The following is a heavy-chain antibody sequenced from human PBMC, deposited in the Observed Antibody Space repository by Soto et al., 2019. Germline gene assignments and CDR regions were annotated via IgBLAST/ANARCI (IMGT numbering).Heavy chain of an antibody. Sequence: SETLSLTCSVSNGSVSSPLSYWGWIRQPPGKRPQWIGVIYFSGITSYNPSLKNRVNISVDTSNNQFSLELSSVTATDTAVYYCVRLIGSSWLDSWGQGTLVTVSS. CDR3: VRLIGSSWLDS. CDR1: NGSVSSPLSY. V-gene: IGHV4-39*01. D-gene: IGHD6-13*01. CDR2: IYFSGIT. J-gene: IGHJ5*01.